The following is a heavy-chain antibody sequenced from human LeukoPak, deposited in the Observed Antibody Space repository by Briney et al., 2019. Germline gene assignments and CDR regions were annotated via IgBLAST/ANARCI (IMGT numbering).Heavy chain of an antibody. V-gene: IGHV3-53*01. CDR1: GFTVSSNY. J-gene: IGHJ3*02. CDR2: IYSGGST. Sequence: GGSLRLSCAASGFTVSSNYMSWVRQAPGEGLEWVSVIYSGGSTYYADSVKGRFTISRDNSRNTLYLQMNSLRAEDTAVYYCARGSDVGAFDIWGQGTMVTVSS. CDR3: ARGSDVGAFDI.